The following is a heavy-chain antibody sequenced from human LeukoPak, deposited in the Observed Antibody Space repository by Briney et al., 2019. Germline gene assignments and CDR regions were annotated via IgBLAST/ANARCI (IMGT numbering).Heavy chain of an antibody. Sequence: ASVKVSCKASGYTFTGYYMHWVRQAPGQGLEWMGWINPNSGGTNYAQKFQGRVTMTRDTSIGTAYMELSRLGSDDTAVYYCARAEQWLVQGNAFDIWGQGTMVTVSS. J-gene: IGHJ3*02. CDR1: GYTFTGYY. V-gene: IGHV1-2*02. CDR2: INPNSGGT. CDR3: ARAEQWLVQGNAFDI. D-gene: IGHD6-19*01.